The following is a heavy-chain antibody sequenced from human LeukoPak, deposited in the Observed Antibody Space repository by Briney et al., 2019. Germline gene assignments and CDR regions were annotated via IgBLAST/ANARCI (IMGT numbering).Heavy chain of an antibody. Sequence: QAGGSLRLSCAASGFTFDDYAMHWVRQAPGKGLEWVSGISWNSGSIGYADSVKGRFTISRDNAKNSLYLQMNSLRAEDTALYYCAEIHGSGSYSDYWGQGTLVTVSS. CDR1: GFTFDDYA. D-gene: IGHD3-10*01. CDR2: ISWNSGSI. CDR3: AEIHGSGSYSDY. J-gene: IGHJ4*02. V-gene: IGHV3-9*01.